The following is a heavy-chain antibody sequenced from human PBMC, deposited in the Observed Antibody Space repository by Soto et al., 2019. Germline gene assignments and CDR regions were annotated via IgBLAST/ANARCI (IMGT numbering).Heavy chain of an antibody. CDR2: ISSGSSHI. CDR1: GFTFSSHH. J-gene: IGHJ3*02. D-gene: IGHD2-15*01. Sequence: GGSLRLSCAASGFTFSSHHMNWVRQAPGKGLEWISYISSGSSHIYYADSLKGRFTISRDDAKSSLYLQLNSLRAEDTAVYYCATSSSAVGNGAFDIWGQGTMVTVSS. CDR3: ATSSSAVGNGAFDI. V-gene: IGHV3-48*01.